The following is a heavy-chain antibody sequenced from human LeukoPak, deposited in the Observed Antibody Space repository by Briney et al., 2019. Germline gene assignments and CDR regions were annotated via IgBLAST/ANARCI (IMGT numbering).Heavy chain of an antibody. V-gene: IGHV3-20*04. Sequence: GGSLRLSCAASGFTFDDYGMSWVRQAPGKGLEWVSGINWNGGSTGYADSVKGRFTISRDIAKDSLYLQMNSLRAEDTAVYYCARDSPSTNLNWFDSWGQGTLVIVSS. J-gene: IGHJ5*01. CDR3: ARDSPSTNLNWFDS. D-gene: IGHD2-2*01. CDR2: INWNGGST. CDR1: GFTFDDYG.